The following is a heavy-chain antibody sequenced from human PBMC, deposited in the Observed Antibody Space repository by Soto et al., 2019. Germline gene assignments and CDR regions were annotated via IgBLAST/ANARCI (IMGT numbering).Heavy chain of an antibody. CDR1: GGTFSSYA. V-gene: IGHV1-69*13. J-gene: IGHJ6*02. CDR2: SIPIFGTA. Sequence: GAAVKVSCKASGGTFSSYAISGLRQAPGQGREWMGVSIPIFGTANYAQKFQGRVTITADESTSTAYMELSSLRSEDTAVYYCAREAIVVVPAAISTDAYYYYYGMDVWGQGTTVTVSS. CDR3: AREAIVVVPAAISTDAYYYYYGMDV. D-gene: IGHD2-2*01.